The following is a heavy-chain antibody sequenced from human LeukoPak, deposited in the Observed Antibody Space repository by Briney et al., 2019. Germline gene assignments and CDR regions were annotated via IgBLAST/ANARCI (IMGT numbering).Heavy chain of an antibody. D-gene: IGHD2/OR15-2a*01. Sequence: GASVKVSCKASGYTFTSNYIHWVRQAPGQGLEWMGMIYPRDGSTSYAQKFQGRVTMTRDTSTSTVYMELSSLRSEDTAVYYCARGEYSLVWDYWGQGTLVTVSS. V-gene: IGHV1-46*01. CDR1: GYTFTSNY. CDR2: IYPRDGST. CDR3: ARGEYSLVWDY. J-gene: IGHJ4*02.